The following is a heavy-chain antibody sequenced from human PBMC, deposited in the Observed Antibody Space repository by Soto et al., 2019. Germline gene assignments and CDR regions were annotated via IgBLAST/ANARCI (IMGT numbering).Heavy chain of an antibody. CDR1: VYTFTSYD. V-gene: IGHV1-8*01. Sequence: XSVKVSCKASVYTFTSYDINWVRQATGQGLEWMGWMNPNSGNTGYAQKFQGRVTMTRNTSISTAYMELSSLRSEDTAVYYCARVGSSGYYYFYYGMDVWGQGTTVTVSS. CDR2: MNPNSGNT. CDR3: ARVGSSGYYYFYYGMDV. D-gene: IGHD3-22*01. J-gene: IGHJ6*02.